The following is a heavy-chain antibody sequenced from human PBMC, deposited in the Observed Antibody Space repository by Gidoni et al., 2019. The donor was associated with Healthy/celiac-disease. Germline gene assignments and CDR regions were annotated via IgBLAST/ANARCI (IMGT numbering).Heavy chain of an antibody. J-gene: IGHJ3*02. CDR1: GGSISSSNW. Sequence: QVQLQESGPGLVKPSGTLSLTCAVSGGSISSSNWWSWVRQPPGKGLEWIGEINHSGSTNYNPSLKSRVTISVDKSKNQFSLKLSSVTAADTAVYYCASRFSTNNIAVAGTEDLLSDAFDIWGQGTMVTVSS. CDR2: INHSGST. D-gene: IGHD6-19*01. V-gene: IGHV4-4*02. CDR3: ASRFSTNNIAVAGTEDLLSDAFDI.